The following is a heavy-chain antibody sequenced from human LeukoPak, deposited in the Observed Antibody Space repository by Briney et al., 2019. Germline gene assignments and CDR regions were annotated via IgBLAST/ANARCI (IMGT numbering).Heavy chain of an antibody. J-gene: IGHJ4*02. D-gene: IGHD6-19*01. V-gene: IGHV4-59*08. CDR2: FHYTGST. CDR1: GDSISSFY. CDR3: ARHSSGWHLDY. Sequence: SETLSLTCSASGDSISSFYWNWIRQPPGKRLEWIGNFHYTGSTNYNPSLKSRVTISVDTSRNQFSLKLSSVTAADTAVYYCARHSSGWHLDYWGQGTLVTVSS.